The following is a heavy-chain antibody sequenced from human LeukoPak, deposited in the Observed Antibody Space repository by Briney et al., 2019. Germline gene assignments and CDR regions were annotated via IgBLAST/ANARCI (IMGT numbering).Heavy chain of an antibody. CDR2: IWYDGSNK. D-gene: IGHD3-9*01. V-gene: IGHV3-33*01. CDR1: GLTFSSYG. CDR3: ARGPPERLRDILTGYYSY. Sequence: GGSLRLSCAASGLTFSSYGMHWVRQAPGEGLEWVAVIWYDGSNKYYADSVKGRFTISRDNSKNTLYLQMNSLRAEDTAVYYCARGPPERLRDILTGYYSYWGQGTLVTVSS. J-gene: IGHJ4*02.